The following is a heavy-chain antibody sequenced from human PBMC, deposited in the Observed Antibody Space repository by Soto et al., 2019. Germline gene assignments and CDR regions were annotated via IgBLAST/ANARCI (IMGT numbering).Heavy chain of an antibody. CDR2: INPSGGST. Sequence: QVQLVQSAAEVKKPGASVKVSCKASGYTFTSYYMRWVRQAPGQGLEWMGIINPSGGSTSYAQKFQGRVTMTRDTSTSTVYMELSSLRSEDTAVYYCAREQSYISSATHYYYGMDVWGQGTTVTVSS. CDR1: GYTFTSYY. D-gene: IGHD6-6*01. V-gene: IGHV1-46*01. CDR3: AREQSYISSATHYYYGMDV. J-gene: IGHJ6*02.